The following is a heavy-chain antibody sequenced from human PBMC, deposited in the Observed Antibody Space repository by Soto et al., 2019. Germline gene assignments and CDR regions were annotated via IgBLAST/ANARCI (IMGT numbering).Heavy chain of an antibody. J-gene: IGHJ4*02. CDR2: IYTSGNT. CDR3: ARDLGGADY. D-gene: IGHD3-16*01. V-gene: IGHV3-66*01. CDR1: GFTVSSNY. Sequence: EVQLVESGGGLVQPGGSLRLSCAASGFTVSSNYMSWVRQAPGKGLEWVSIIYTSGNTYYADSVKGRFTISRDNSKNTLYLQMNSLRAEDTAVYYCARDLGGADYWGQGTLITVSS.